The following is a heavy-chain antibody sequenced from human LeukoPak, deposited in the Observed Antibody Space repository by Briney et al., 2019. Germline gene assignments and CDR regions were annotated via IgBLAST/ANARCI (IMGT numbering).Heavy chain of an antibody. V-gene: IGHV4-34*01. J-gene: IGHJ3*02. Sequence: SETLSLTCAVYGGSFSGFYWNWIRQPPGKGLEWIGETNPGGNTNYNPSLKSRVTISVDTSKNQFSLKLFSVTAADTAVYYCARPKAGYSSTDASDIWGQGTEVTVSS. CDR1: GGSFSGFY. CDR2: TNPGGNT. CDR3: ARPKAGYSSTDASDI. D-gene: IGHD6-19*01.